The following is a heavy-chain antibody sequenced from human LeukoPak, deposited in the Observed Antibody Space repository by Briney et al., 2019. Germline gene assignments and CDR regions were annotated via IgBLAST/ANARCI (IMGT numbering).Heavy chain of an antibody. D-gene: IGHD6-13*01. CDR2: INPNSGGT. J-gene: IGHJ4*02. V-gene: IGHV1-2*02. Sequence: GASVKVSCKASGYTFTGYYMHWVRQAPGQGLEWMGWINPNSGGTNYTQKFQGRVTMTRDTSISTAYMELSRLRSDDTAVYYCARDGPSTDSSSWRHWGQGTLVTVSS. CDR3: ARDGPSTDSSSWRH. CDR1: GYTFTGYY.